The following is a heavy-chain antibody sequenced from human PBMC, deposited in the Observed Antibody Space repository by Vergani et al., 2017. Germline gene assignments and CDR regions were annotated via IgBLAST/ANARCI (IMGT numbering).Heavy chain of an antibody. J-gene: IGHJ4*02. CDR1: GGTFSSYA. D-gene: IGHD3-10*01. Sequence: QVQLVQSGAEVKKPGSSVKVSCKASGGTFSSYAISWVRQAPGQGLEWMGGIIPIFGTANYAQKFQGRVTITADESTSTAYMELSSLRSEDTAVYYCARTKGGSGSYYPYYFDYWGQGTLVTVSS. CDR3: ARTKGGSGSYYPYYFDY. CDR2: IIPIFGTA. V-gene: IGHV1-69*01.